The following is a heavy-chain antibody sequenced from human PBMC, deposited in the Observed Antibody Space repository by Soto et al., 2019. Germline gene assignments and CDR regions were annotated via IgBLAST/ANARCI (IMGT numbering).Heavy chain of an antibody. Sequence: TLSLTCPVSGGSISSGDYYWSWIRQPPGKGLEWSGYIYYSGSTYYNPSLKSRVTISVDTSKNQFSLKLSSVTAADTAVYYCAGSYDSSGYYYGWFDPWGQGTLVTVSS. CDR1: GGSISSGDYY. V-gene: IGHV4-30-4*01. D-gene: IGHD3-22*01. CDR3: AGSYDSSGYYYGWFDP. CDR2: IYYSGST. J-gene: IGHJ5*02.